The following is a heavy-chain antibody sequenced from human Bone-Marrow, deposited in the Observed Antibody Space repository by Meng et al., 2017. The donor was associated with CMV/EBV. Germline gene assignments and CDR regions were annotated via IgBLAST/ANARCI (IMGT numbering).Heavy chain of an antibody. J-gene: IGHJ6*01. CDR2: INPSGGSA. CDR1: GYTFTEYY. V-gene: IGHV1-46*01. Sequence: ASVKVSCKASGYTFTEYYLHWVRQAPGQGLEWMGIINPSGGSASYAQKFQGRVTMTWDTSTSTVYMELSSLRSEDTAVYYCAREFGRTVTTTYGMDVWCRGTTVTVSS. CDR3: AREFGRTVTTTYGMDV. D-gene: IGHD4-17*01.